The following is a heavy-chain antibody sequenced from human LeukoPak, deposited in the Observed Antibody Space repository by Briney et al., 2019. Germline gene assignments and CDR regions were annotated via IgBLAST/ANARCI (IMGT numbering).Heavy chain of an antibody. D-gene: IGHD1-1*01. J-gene: IGHJ4*02. V-gene: IGHV1-69*13. CDR1: GGTFSSYA. Sequence: SVKVSCKASGGTFSSYAISWVRQAPGQGLEWMGGIIPIFGTANYAQKFQGRVTITADESTSTAYMELSSLRSEDTAVYYCARSSVCWNVLCRFSLGYYFDYWGQGTLVTVSS. CDR2: IIPIFGTA. CDR3: ARSSVCWNVLCRFSLGYYFDY.